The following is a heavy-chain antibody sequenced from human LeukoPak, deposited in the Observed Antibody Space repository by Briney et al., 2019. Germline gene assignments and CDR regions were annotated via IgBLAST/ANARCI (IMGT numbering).Heavy chain of an antibody. V-gene: IGHV4-39*01. CDR3: TSDVSVNWIYH. Sequence: SETLSLTCTVSGGSFSSTKHYWGWVRQPPGKRLEWIGAIFYTGSTYYNPSLQSRVTISVDTSKNQFSLRLSSLTVADTAIYYCTSDVSVNWIYHWGQGALVTVSS. CDR1: GGSFSSTKHY. CDR2: IFYTGST. J-gene: IGHJ5*02. D-gene: IGHD6-25*01.